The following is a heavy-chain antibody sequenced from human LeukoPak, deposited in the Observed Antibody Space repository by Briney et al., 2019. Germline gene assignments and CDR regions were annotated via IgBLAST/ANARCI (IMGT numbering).Heavy chain of an antibody. CDR2: ISYDGSNK. CDR3: AFVRSYRYCSSTSCYYFDY. V-gene: IGHV3-30*03. D-gene: IGHD2-2*01. Sequence: AGGSLRLSCAASEFTFSSYGMHWVRQAPGKGLEWVAVISYDGSNKYYADSVKGRFTISRDNSKNTLYLQMNSLRAEDTAVYYCAFVRSYRYCSSTSCYYFDYWGQGTLVTVSS. J-gene: IGHJ4*02. CDR1: EFTFSSYG.